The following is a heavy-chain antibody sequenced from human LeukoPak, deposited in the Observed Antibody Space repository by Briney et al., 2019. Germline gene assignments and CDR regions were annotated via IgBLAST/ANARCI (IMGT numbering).Heavy chain of an antibody. D-gene: IGHD3-10*01. CDR1: GGSISSSSYH. J-gene: IGHJ3*02. V-gene: IGHV4-39*07. CDR2: IYTSGST. Sequence: PSATLSLTCTVSGGSISSSSYHWGWIRQPPGKGLEWIGRIYTSGSTNYNPSLKSRVTMSVDTSKNQFSLKLSSVTAADTAVYYCAREIRSLWFGELLYRTDAFDIWGQGTMVTVSS. CDR3: AREIRSLWFGELLYRTDAFDI.